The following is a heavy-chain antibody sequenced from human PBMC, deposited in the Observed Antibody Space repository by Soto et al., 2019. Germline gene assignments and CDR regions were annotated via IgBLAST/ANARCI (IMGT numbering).Heavy chain of an antibody. CDR1: GFTFSSYW. Sequence: GGSLRLSCAASGFTFSSYWMSWVRQAPGKGLEWVANIKQDGSEKYYVDSVKGRFTISRDNAKNSLYLQMNSLRAEDTAVYYCARDRGWLHPHSDGVYYYYGMDVWGQGTTVTVSS. D-gene: IGHD2-8*01. J-gene: IGHJ6*02. CDR3: ARDRGWLHPHSDGVYYYYGMDV. CDR2: IKQDGSEK. V-gene: IGHV3-7*05.